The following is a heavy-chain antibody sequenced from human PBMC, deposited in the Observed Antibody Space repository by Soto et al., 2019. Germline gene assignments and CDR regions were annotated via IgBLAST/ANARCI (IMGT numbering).Heavy chain of an antibody. CDR2: ISYDGSNK. Sequence: QVQLVESGGGVVQPGRSLRLSCAASGFTFSSYGMHWVRQAPGKGLEWVAVISYDGSNKYYADSVKGRFTISRDNSKNTLYLQMNSLRAEDMAVYYCAKERGVDYWGQGTLVTVSS. CDR1: GFTFSSYG. V-gene: IGHV3-30*18. CDR3: AKERGVDY. J-gene: IGHJ4*02. D-gene: IGHD2-8*01.